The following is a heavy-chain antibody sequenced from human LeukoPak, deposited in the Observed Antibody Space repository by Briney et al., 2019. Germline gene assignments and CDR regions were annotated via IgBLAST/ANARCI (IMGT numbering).Heavy chain of an antibody. CDR3: ARGVTSWLNYFDY. D-gene: IGHD2-2*01. CDR2: ISKSGSAI. Sequence: GGSLRLSCAASGFTFSDYYINWIRQAPGKGLEWVSYISKSGSAIYYADSVKGRFTISRDNAKNSLYLQMNSLRAEDTAVYYCARGVTSWLNYFDYWGQGTLVSVSS. V-gene: IGHV3-11*01. CDR1: GFTFSDYY. J-gene: IGHJ4*02.